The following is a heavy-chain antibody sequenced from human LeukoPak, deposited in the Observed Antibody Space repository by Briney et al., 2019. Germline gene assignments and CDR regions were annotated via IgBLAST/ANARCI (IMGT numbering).Heavy chain of an antibody. CDR3: AIKVDPSYYYYYYMDV. Sequence: PSXTLXLTCAVYGGSFSGYYWSWIRQPPGKGLEWIGEINHSGSTNSNPSLKSRVTISVDTSKNQFSLKLSSVTAADTAVYYCAIKVDPSYYYYYYMDVWGKGTTVTVSS. CDR1: GGSFSGYY. CDR2: INHSGST. J-gene: IGHJ6*03. D-gene: IGHD1-26*01. V-gene: IGHV4-34*01.